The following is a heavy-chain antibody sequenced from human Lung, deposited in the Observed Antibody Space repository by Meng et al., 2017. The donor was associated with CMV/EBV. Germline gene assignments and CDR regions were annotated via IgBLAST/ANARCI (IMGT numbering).Heavy chain of an antibody. CDR3: ARALVGYYAFDV. Sequence: ASVKVSXKASGYTFITYYIHWVRQAPGQGLEWMGRINPDGGTTTYSQKFQGGVTLTSDTSTNTVYMELSRLRYEDTAVYYCARALVGYYAFDVWGQGTMVXVS. V-gene: IGHV1-46*01. CDR2: INPDGGTT. J-gene: IGHJ3*01. D-gene: IGHD3-22*01. CDR1: GYTFITYY.